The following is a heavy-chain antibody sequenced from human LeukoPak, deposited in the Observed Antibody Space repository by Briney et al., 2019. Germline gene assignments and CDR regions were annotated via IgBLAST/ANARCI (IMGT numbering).Heavy chain of an antibody. V-gene: IGHV3-66*01. CDR1: GFTVSSNY. Sequence: GGSLRLSCAASGFTVSSNYMSWVRQAPGKGLEWVSVIYSGGSTYYADSVKGRFTISRDNSKNTLYLQMNSLRAEDTAVYYCARGDPGYCSSTSCPFDYWGQGTPVTVSS. CDR3: ARGDPGYCSSTSCPFDY. D-gene: IGHD2-2*01. J-gene: IGHJ4*02. CDR2: IYSGGST.